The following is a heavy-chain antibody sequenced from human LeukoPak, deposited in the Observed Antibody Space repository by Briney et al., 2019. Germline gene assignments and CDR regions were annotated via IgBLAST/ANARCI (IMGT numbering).Heavy chain of an antibody. CDR2: ISSSSSYI. J-gene: IGHJ4*02. D-gene: IGHD3-22*01. Sequence: GGSLRLSCAASGFTFSSYAMSWARQAPGKGLEWVSSISSSSSYIYYADSVKGRFTISRDNAKNSLYLQMNSLRAEDTAVYYCARDYYDSSGLLPLFDYWGQGTLVTVSS. V-gene: IGHV3-21*01. CDR3: ARDYYDSSGLLPLFDY. CDR1: GFTFSSYA.